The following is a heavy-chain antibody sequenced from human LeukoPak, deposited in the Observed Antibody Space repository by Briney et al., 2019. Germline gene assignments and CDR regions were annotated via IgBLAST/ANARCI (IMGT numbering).Heavy chain of an antibody. CDR1: GGSMSSSSYY. CDR2: IYTSGST. Sequence: SETLSLTCTVSGGSMSSSSYYWSWIRQHAGKGLEWIGRIYTSGSTTYNPSLKSRVTISLDTSKNQFSLKLSSVTTADTAVYYCARVFCSGGNCYHFDYWGQGTLVTVSS. V-gene: IGHV4-61*02. J-gene: IGHJ4*02. CDR3: ARVFCSGGNCYHFDY. D-gene: IGHD2-15*01.